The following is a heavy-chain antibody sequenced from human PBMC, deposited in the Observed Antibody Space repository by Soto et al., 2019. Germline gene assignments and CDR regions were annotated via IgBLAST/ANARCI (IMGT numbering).Heavy chain of an antibody. CDR1: GFTFSTYA. CDR2: ISYDGSNT. Sequence: GGSLRLSCAVSGFTFSTYAMHWVRQAPGKGLEWVAVISYDGSNTYYADSVKGRFTISRDNMLYLQMNSLRAEDTAVYYCARDLGRRITSHLDYWGKSTLVTV. J-gene: IGHJ4*02. D-gene: IGHD2-2*01. V-gene: IGHV3-30-3*01. CDR3: ARDLGRRITSHLDY.